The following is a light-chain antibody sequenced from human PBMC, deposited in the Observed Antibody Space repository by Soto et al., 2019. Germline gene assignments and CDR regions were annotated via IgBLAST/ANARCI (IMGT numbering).Light chain of an antibody. J-gene: IGKJ2*01. V-gene: IGKV3-11*01. CDR2: DAS. Sequence: EIVLTQSPASLSLSPGDRATLSCRANQSVSNSLAWYQQTPGQPPRLLIFDASNRATGIPPRFSGSGSGTDFSLTIDSLEPEDFVVYYCQQRSDWPPSFGQGTKVDSK. CDR1: QSVSNS. CDR3: QQRSDWPPS.